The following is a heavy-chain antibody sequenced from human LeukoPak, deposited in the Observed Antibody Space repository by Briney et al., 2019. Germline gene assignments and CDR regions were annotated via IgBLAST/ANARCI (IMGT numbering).Heavy chain of an antibody. V-gene: IGHV3-30*18. CDR1: GFTFSSYG. CDR2: ISYDGSNK. CDR3: AKDMANSSSLAEDY. D-gene: IGHD6-6*01. Sequence: GRSLRLSCAASGFTFSSYGMHWVRQAPGKGLEWVAVISYDGSNKYYADSVEGRFTISRDNSKNTLYLQMNSLRAEDTAVYYCAKDMANSSSLAEDYWGQGTLVTVSS. J-gene: IGHJ4*02.